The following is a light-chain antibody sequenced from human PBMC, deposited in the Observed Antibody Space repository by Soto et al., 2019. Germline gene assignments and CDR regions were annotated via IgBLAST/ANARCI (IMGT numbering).Light chain of an antibody. CDR3: QQYGNSRQT. Sequence: DIVLTQSPGTVSLSPGERATLSCRASQSITSSSLAWYKQKPGQAPRLLIYGASSRATGIPDRFTGSGSGTDFTLTISRLEPEDFAVYYCQQYGNSRQTFGQGTKVEIK. CDR1: QSITSSS. J-gene: IGKJ1*01. CDR2: GAS. V-gene: IGKV3-20*01.